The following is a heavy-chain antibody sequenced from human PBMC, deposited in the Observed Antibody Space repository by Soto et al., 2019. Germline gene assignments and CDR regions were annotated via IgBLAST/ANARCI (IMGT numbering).Heavy chain of an antibody. J-gene: IGHJ5*02. D-gene: IGHD2-15*01. CDR3: AHRSYCSGGSCYPRWFDP. Sequence: GSGPTLVNPTQTLTLTCTFSGFSLSTSGVGVGWIRQPPGKALEWLALIYWDDDKRYSPSLKSRLTITKDTSKNQVVLTMTNMDPVDTATYYCAHRSYCSGGSCYPRWFDPRGQGTLVTVSS. V-gene: IGHV2-5*02. CDR1: GFSLSTSGVG. CDR2: IYWDDDK.